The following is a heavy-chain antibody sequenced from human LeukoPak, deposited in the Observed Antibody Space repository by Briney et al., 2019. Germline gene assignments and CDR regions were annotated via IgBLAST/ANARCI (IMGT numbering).Heavy chain of an antibody. J-gene: IGHJ4*02. CDR3: ARDVPVYCSGGSCYSSPFDY. V-gene: IGHV3-33*01. CDR1: GFTFSSYG. Sequence: GGSLRLSCAASGFTFSSYGMHWVRQAPGKGLEWVAVIWYDGSNKYYADSVKGRFTISRDNSKNTLYLQMNSLRAEDTAVYYCARDVPVYCSGGSCYSSPFDYWGQGTLVTVSS. CDR2: IWYDGSNK. D-gene: IGHD2-15*01.